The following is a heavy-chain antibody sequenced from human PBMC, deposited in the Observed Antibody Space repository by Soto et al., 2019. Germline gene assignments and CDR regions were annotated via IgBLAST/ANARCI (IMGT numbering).Heavy chain of an antibody. CDR1: GYTFASYA. Sequence: QVQLVQSGAEVKKPGASVKVSCKASGYTFASYASSWVRQAPGQGLEWMGWINVYNGNTNYAQKLQRRVTMTTDTATSTAYMELRSLRSDDTAVYYCARDDPPLFDWGQGTLVTVAS. J-gene: IGHJ4*02. CDR2: INVYNGNT. D-gene: IGHD3-10*02. V-gene: IGHV1-18*01. CDR3: ARDDPPLFD.